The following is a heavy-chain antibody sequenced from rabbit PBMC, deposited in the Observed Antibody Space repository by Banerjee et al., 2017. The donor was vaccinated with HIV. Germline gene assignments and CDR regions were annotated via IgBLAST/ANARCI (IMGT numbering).Heavy chain of an antibody. CDR3: ARDTGTSFSTYGMDL. V-gene: IGHV1S45*01. Sequence: QEQLVESGGGLVQPEGSLKLSCTASGFSFSNKAVMCWVRQAPGKGLEWIACTAAGGSPFTYYATWAKGRFTCSKASSTTVTLQMTSLTAADTATYFCARDTGTSFSTYGMDLWGPGTLVTVS. D-gene: IGHD8-1*01. J-gene: IGHJ6*01. CDR1: GFSFSNKAV. CDR2: TAAGGSPFT.